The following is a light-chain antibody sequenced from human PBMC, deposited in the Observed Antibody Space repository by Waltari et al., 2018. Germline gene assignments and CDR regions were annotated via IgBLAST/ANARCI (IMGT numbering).Light chain of an antibody. Sequence: ELVLTQSPATLYLSTGERATLSCRASQSVGNFLAWYRQKPGQPPRLVIYDVSHRATGTPARFSGSGSGTDFTLTISTLQPEDFAFYFCQQRGNWAPLTFGGGTEVVIK. V-gene: IGKV3-11*01. CDR1: QSVGNF. CDR3: QQRGNWAPLT. J-gene: IGKJ4*01. CDR2: DVS.